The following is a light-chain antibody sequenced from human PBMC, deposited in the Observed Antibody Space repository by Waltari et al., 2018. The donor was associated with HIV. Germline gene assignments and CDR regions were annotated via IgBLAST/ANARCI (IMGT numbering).Light chain of an antibody. CDR1: SRDVGGYKY. Sequence: QSALTQNPSASGSPGQSVTISCTGTSRDVGGYKYVSWYQQHPGKAPKLIIYEVTQRPSGGPDRFSGSKSGNTASLTVSGLQAEDEADYYCSSYAGSNNLLFGGGTKLTVL. J-gene: IGLJ2*01. V-gene: IGLV2-8*01. CDR2: EVT. CDR3: SSYAGSNNLL.